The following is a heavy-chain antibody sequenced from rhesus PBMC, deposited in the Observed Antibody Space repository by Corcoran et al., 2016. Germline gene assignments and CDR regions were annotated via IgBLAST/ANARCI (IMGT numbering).Heavy chain of an antibody. D-gene: IGHD6S26*01. CDR3: ARRSGWSEWYFDI. J-gene: IGHJ2*01. CDR1: GGSISSSY. V-gene: IGHV4-169*01. Sequence: QLQLQESGPGLVKPSETLSVTCAVSGGSISSSYWCWIRPAPGKGLEWIGYIYGSGSSTNYNPSLKSRVTLSVDTSKNQFSLKLSSVTAADTAVYYCARRSGWSEWYFDIWGPGTPITISS. CDR2: IYGSGSST.